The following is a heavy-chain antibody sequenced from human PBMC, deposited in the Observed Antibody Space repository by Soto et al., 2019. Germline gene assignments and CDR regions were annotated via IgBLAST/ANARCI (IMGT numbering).Heavy chain of an antibody. V-gene: IGHV4-39*01. CDR3: ASSREYSSGSRRPFDP. CDR1: GGSISSSSYY. CDR2: IYYSGST. J-gene: IGHJ5*02. Sequence: QLQLQESGPGLVKPSETLSLTCTVSGGSISSSSYYWGWIRQPPGKGLEWIGSIYYSGSTYYNPSLKSRVTISVDTSKNQFSLKLSSVTAADTAVYYCASSREYSSGSRRPFDPWGQGTLVTVSS. D-gene: IGHD6-19*01.